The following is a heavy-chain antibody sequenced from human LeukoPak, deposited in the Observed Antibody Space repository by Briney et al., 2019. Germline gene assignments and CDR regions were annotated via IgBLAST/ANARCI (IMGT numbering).Heavy chain of an antibody. J-gene: IGHJ4*02. CDR3: ARSYLPPGGSYDALGY. D-gene: IGHD1-26*01. V-gene: IGHV1-2*02. CDR2: INPNSGGT. CDR1: GYTFTGYY. Sequence: ASVKVSCKASGYTFTGYYMHWVRQAPGQGREWMGWINPNSGGTNYAQKFQGRVTMTRDTSISTAYMELSRLRSDDTAVYYCARSYLPPGGSYDALGYWGQGTLVTVSS.